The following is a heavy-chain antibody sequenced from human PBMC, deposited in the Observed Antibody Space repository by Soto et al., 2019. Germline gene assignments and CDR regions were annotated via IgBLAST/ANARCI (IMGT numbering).Heavy chain of an antibody. V-gene: IGHV1-8*01. Sequence: ASVKVSCKASGYTFTSYDINWVRQATGQGLKGMGWMNPNRGNKGYAQKFQGRVTMTRNPSISPAYRGRSSLRLEARAGYSGARGARPDYIWGSYRHSPLTDCWGPGTLVTVSS. CDR2: MNPNRGNK. CDR3: ARGARPDYIWGSYRHSPLTDC. CDR1: GYTFTSYD. J-gene: IGHJ4*02. D-gene: IGHD3-16*02.